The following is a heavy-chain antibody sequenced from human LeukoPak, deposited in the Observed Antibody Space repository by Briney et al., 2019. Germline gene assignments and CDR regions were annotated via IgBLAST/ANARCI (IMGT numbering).Heavy chain of an antibody. D-gene: IGHD3-22*01. V-gene: IGHV1-46*01. Sequence: ASVKVSCKASGYTFTSYYMHWVRQAPGQGLEWMGIINPSGGSTSYAQKFQGRVTMTRDTSTSTAYMELRSLRSDDTAVYYCARDSGYYYDSSGYLNFDYWGQGTLVTVSS. CDR3: ARDSGYYYDSSGYLNFDY. CDR2: INPSGGST. CDR1: GYTFTSYY. J-gene: IGHJ4*02.